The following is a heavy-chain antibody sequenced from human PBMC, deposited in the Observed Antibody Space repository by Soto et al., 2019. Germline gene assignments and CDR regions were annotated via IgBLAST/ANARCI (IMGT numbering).Heavy chain of an antibody. CDR2: IYYSGST. CDR3: ARVMEYYYDSSGYSYFDY. Sequence: NPSETLSLTCTVSGGSISSYYWSWIRQPPGKGLEWIGYIYYSGSTNYNPSLKSRVTISVDTSKNQFSLKLSSVAAADTAVYYCARVMEYYYDSSGYSYFDYWGQGTLVTVSS. V-gene: IGHV4-59*01. CDR1: GGSISSYY. D-gene: IGHD3-22*01. J-gene: IGHJ4*02.